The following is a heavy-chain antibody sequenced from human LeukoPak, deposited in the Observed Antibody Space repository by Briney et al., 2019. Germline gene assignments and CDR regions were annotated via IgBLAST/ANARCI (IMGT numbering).Heavy chain of an antibody. CDR3: ARLKFYDSTGYNPGYYMDV. J-gene: IGHJ6*03. D-gene: IGHD3-22*01. V-gene: IGHV4-59*12. Sequence: SETLSLTCTVSGDSIRSYYWNWIRRPPGKGLEWIGYIYYTGSTNYNPSLKSRLTMSVDTSKNQFSLKLRSVTAADTAVYYCARLKFYDSTGYNPGYYMDVWGKGITVTVSS. CDR1: GDSIRSYY. CDR2: IYYTGST.